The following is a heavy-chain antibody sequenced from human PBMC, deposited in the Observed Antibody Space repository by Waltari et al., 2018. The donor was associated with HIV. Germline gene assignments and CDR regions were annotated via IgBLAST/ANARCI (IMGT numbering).Heavy chain of an antibody. Sequence: QVQLRESGPRLVQTLETLSLSCSVSGSSLVDGYYWAWIRKSPEVGLEWFAVVYHHGGTDFIPSFVVGVIPSVDISRTRFALRLTSMRATDTALYFCARDWGLSTGPFDFWGQGIHVTVSS. V-gene: IGHV4-38-2*02. J-gene: IGHJ4*02. D-gene: IGHD2-21*01. CDR3: ARDWGLSTGPFDF. CDR2: VYHHGGT. CDR1: GSSLVDGYY.